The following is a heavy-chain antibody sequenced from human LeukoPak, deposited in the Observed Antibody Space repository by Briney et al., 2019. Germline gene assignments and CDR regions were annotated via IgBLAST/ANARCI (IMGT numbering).Heavy chain of an antibody. J-gene: IGHJ4*02. CDR3: ARATEGGQQLAHYFDY. CDR2: INPSGGST. CDR1: GYTFTSYY. V-gene: IGHV1-46*01. Sequence: VASVKVSCKASGYTFTSYYMHWVRQAPGQGLEWMGIINPSGGSTSYAQKFQGRVTMTRDTSTSTVYMELSSLRPEDTAVYYCARATEGGQQLAHYFDYWGQGTLVTVSS. D-gene: IGHD6-13*01.